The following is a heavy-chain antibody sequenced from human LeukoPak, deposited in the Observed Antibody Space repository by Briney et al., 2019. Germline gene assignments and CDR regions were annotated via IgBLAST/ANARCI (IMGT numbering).Heavy chain of an antibody. D-gene: IGHD6-19*01. CDR3: ARGSPWYSSGWYNIPSMYYFDY. V-gene: IGHV4-31*03. Sequence: PSQTLSLTCTVSGGSISSGGYYWSWIRQHPGKGLEWIGYIYYSGSTNYNPSLKSRVTISVDTSKNQFSLKLSSVTAADTAVYYCARGSPWYSSGWYNIPSMYYFDYWGQGTLVTVSS. CDR1: GGSISSGGYY. CDR2: IYYSGST. J-gene: IGHJ4*02.